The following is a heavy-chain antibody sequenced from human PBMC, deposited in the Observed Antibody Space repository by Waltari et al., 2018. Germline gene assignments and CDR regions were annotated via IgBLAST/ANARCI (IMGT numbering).Heavy chain of an antibody. CDR1: GGTFSSYA. Sequence: QVQLVQSGAEVKKPGSSVKVSCKASGGTFSSYAISWVRQAPGQGLEWMGGIIPMFGTANYAQKFQGRVTITTDESTSTAYMELSSLRSEDTAVYYCARGIVVDDTPPSYYYYMDVWGKGTTVTVSS. CDR2: IIPMFGTA. V-gene: IGHV1-69*05. CDR3: ARGIVVDDTPPSYYYYMDV. D-gene: IGHD3-22*01. J-gene: IGHJ6*03.